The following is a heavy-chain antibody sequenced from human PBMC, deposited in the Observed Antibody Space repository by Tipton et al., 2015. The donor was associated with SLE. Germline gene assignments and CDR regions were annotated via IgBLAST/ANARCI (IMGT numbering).Heavy chain of an antibody. Sequence: TLSITCAVSGGSITTYYWSWLRQSPGKGLEWIGYFYYCGSTKYNPSLKSRVTMSVDTSTNHFPVKLSSVTAADTAIYYCARVWSGYSSSYFDLWGRGTLVTVSS. CDR3: ARVWSGYSSSYFDL. D-gene: IGHD3-3*01. CDR2: FYYCGST. CDR1: GGSITTYY. V-gene: IGHV4-59*01. J-gene: IGHJ2*01.